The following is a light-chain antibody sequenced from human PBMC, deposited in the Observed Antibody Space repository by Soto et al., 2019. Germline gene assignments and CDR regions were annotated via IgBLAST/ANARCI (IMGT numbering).Light chain of an antibody. J-gene: IGKJ3*01. Sequence: EIVMTQSPATLSVFPGERATLSCRASQSVSSNLAWYQQKPGQAPRLLIYGASTRATGIPARFSGSGSGTDFTLTISSLQSEDFAVYYCQQYNNWPFTFGPGTKVDIK. CDR3: QQYNNWPFT. CDR2: GAS. CDR1: QSVSSN. V-gene: IGKV3-15*01.